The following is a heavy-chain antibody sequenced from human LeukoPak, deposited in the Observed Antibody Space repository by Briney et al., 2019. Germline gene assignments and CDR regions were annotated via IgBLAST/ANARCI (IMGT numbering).Heavy chain of an antibody. V-gene: IGHV3-30*04. D-gene: IGHD6-13*01. Sequence: GRSLRLSCAASGFTFSSYAMHWVRQAPGKGLEWVAVISYGGSNKYYADSVKGRFTISRDNSKNTLYLQMNSLRAEDTAVYYCARDVRLQLVYYFDYWGQGTLVTVSS. CDR1: GFTFSSYA. J-gene: IGHJ4*02. CDR2: ISYGGSNK. CDR3: ARDVRLQLVYYFDY.